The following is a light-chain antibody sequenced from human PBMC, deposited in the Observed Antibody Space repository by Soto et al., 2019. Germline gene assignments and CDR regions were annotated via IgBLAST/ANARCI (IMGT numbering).Light chain of an antibody. CDR3: QQYNGYGR. CDR2: KAS. Sequence: DIQMTQSPSTLSASVGDRVTITCRASQSISTWLAWYQQKPGKAPKLLIYKASSLESGVPSRFSGSGSVTEFTLNISGLQPDDFATYYCQQYNGYGRFGQGTKVDIK. CDR1: QSISTW. J-gene: IGKJ1*01. V-gene: IGKV1-5*03.